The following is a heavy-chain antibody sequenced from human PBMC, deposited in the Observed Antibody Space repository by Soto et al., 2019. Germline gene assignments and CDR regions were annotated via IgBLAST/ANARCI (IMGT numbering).Heavy chain of an antibody. D-gene: IGHD7-27*01. CDR3: SSSLLTPFDY. CDR2: INSDGSST. CDR1: GVTFSSYW. Sequence: EVQLVESGGGLVQPGGSLRLSCAASGVTFSSYWMHWVRQAPGKGLVWVSRINSDGSSTSFADSVKGRFTISRDNAKNTLYLHMNSLRAEDTAVYYCSSSLLTPFDYWGQGTLVTVS. J-gene: IGHJ4*02. V-gene: IGHV3-74*01.